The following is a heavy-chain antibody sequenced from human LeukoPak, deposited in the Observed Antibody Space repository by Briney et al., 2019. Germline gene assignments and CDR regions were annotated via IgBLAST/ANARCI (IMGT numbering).Heavy chain of an antibody. V-gene: IGHV3-15*01. D-gene: IGHD4-23*01. CDR2: IKSKTDGGTT. J-gene: IGHJ3*02. CDR1: GFTFSNAW. CDR3: TTDRWSWDAFDI. Sequence: GGSLRLSCAASGFTFSNAWMSWVRHAPGKGLEWVGRIKSKTDGGTTDYAAPVKGRFTISRDDSKNTLYLQMNSLKTEDTAVYYCTTDRWSWDAFDIWGQGTMVTVSS.